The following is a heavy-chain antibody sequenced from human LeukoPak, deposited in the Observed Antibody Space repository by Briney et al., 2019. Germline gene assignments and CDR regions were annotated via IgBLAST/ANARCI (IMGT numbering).Heavy chain of an antibody. CDR2: ISAYNGNT. CDR1: GYTFTSYG. V-gene: IGHV1-18*01. D-gene: IGHD3-10*01. J-gene: IGHJ5*02. CDR3: ARDKSITMVRGVKWFDP. Sequence: ASVKVSCTASGYTFTSYGISWVRQAPGQGLEWMGWISAYNGNTNYAQKLQGRVTMTTDTSTSTAYMELRSLRSDDTAVYYCARDKSITMVRGVKWFDPWGQGTLVTVSS.